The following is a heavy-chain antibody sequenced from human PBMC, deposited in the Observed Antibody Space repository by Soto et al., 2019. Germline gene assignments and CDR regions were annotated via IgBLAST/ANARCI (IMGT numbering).Heavy chain of an antibody. D-gene: IGHD6-19*01. CDR2: IYSGGST. V-gene: IGHV3-66*01. CDR3: AQVYSSGWRGIRDY. J-gene: IGHJ4*02. Sequence: GGSLRLSCAASGFTVSSNYMSWVRQAPGKGLEWVSVIYSGGSTYYADSVKGRFTISRDNSKNTLYLQMNSLRAEDTAVYYCAQVYSSGWRGIRDYWGQGTLVTVSS. CDR1: GFTVSSNY.